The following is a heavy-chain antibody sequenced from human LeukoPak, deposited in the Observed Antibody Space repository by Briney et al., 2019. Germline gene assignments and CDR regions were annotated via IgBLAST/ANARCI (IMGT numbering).Heavy chain of an antibody. CDR3: AKVGPGSGSGSQFDF. V-gene: IGHV3-15*01. D-gene: IGHD3-10*01. CDR1: GFSFNNAW. J-gene: IGHJ4*02. CDR2: IKRKIDGETT. Sequence: PGGSLRLSCAVSGFSFNNAWVNWVRQAPGKGLEWVGRIKRKIDGETTDYAAPVKGRFTISRDNSKNTLYLQMSSLGAEDTAVYYCAKVGPGSGSGSQFDFWGQGTLVTVSS.